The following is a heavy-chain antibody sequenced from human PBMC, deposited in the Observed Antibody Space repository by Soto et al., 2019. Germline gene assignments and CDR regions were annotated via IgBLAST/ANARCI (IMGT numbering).Heavy chain of an antibody. D-gene: IGHD2-2*01. CDR1: GYTFTSYY. CDR2: INPSSGST. Sequence: ASVKVSCKASGYTFTSYYMNWVRQAPGQGLEWMGRINPSSGSTSYAQKFQGRVTMTRDTSTSTAYMELSSLRSEDTAVYYCAREVGGYCSSTSCPYTVTTGWFDPWGQGTLVTVSS. CDR3: AREVGGYCSSTSCPYTVTTGWFDP. V-gene: IGHV1-46*01. J-gene: IGHJ5*02.